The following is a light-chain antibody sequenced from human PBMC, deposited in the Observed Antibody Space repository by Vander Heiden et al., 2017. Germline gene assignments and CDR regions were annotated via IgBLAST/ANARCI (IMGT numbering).Light chain of an antibody. CDR2: NGG. CDR1: SSNIGRNS. Sequence: QSVLTQPPSASGTPGQRVTISCSGSSSNIGRNSVDWYQHLPGTAPRLLIYNGGLRPAGVPARISGSKSGTSASLAISGLQSEDEADYYCGSWDDTLNGLYVFGGGTKVTVL. CDR3: GSWDDTLNGLYV. J-gene: IGLJ1*01. V-gene: IGLV1-44*01.